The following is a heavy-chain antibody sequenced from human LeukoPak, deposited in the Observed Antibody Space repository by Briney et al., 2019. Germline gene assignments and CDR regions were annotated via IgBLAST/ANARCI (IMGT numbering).Heavy chain of an antibody. V-gene: IGHV1-2*02. CDR3: ARDLSGGALGAFDI. D-gene: IGHD2-15*01. CDR2: INPNSGGT. Sequence: ASVKVSCKASGYIFTAYYIHWLRQAPGQGLEWMGWINPNSGGTSFALNFQGRVTLTRDTSISTDYMELSRLRSDDTAVYYCARDLSGGALGAFDIWGQGTMVTVSS. J-gene: IGHJ3*02. CDR1: GYIFTAYY.